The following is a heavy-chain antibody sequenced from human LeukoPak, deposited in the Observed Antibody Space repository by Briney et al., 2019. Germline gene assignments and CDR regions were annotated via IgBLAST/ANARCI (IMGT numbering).Heavy chain of an antibody. CDR3: ARGIRRGSSSGWYDY. Sequence: ASVKVSCKASGYTFTGHYMHWVRQAPGQGLEWMGWINPNSGGTNYAQKFQGRVTMTRDTSISTAYMELSRLRSDDTAVYYCARGIRRGSSSGWYDYWGQGTLVTVSS. CDR2: INPNSGGT. D-gene: IGHD6-19*01. J-gene: IGHJ4*02. CDR1: GYTFTGHY. V-gene: IGHV1-2*02.